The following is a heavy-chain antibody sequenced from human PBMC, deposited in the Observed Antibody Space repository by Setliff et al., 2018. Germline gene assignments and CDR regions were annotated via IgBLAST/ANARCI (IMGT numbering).Heavy chain of an antibody. CDR3: ASQEPLYSSGWYYFDY. CDR1: GGSFSGYY. J-gene: IGHJ4*02. D-gene: IGHD6-19*01. Sequence: SETLSLTCAVYGGSFSGYYWSWIRQPPGKGLEWIGEINHSGSTNYNPSLKSRVTISVDTSKNQFSLKLSSVTAADTAVYYCASQEPLYSSGWYYFDYWGQGTLGTSPQ. CDR2: INHSGST. V-gene: IGHV4-34*01.